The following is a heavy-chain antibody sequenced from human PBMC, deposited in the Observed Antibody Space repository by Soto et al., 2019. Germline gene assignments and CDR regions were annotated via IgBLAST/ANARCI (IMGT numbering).Heavy chain of an antibody. V-gene: IGHV3-23*01. Sequence: EVQLLDSGGGWVQPGGSLRLSCVASGFVFSDYAMSWVRQAPGKGLEWVSAISADGSDTYYADSVKGRFTVSRVNSESTLYLQMNTLRAEDTAIYYCASVPIWCGSSSCYTEGFDSWGQGTLVTVSS. D-gene: IGHD2-2*01. CDR1: GFVFSDYA. CDR3: ASVPIWCGSSSCYTEGFDS. J-gene: IGHJ4*02. CDR2: ISADGSDT.